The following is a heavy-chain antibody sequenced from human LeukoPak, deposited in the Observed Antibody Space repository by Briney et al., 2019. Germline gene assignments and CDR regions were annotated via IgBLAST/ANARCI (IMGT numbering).Heavy chain of an antibody. D-gene: IGHD2-2*02. CDR3: ATTYPFDY. CDR1: GFTVSSNY. J-gene: IGHJ4*02. V-gene: IGHV3-53*01. Sequence: GGSLTLSCAASGFTVSSNYMSWVRQAPGKGLEWVSVIYSGGSTYYADSVKGRFTISRDNSKNTLYLQMNSLRAEDTAVYYCATTYPFDYWGQGTLVTVSS. CDR2: IYSGGST.